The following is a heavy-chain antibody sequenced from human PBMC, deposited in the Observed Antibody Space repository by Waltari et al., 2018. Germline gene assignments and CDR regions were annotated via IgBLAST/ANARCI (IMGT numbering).Heavy chain of an antibody. CDR1: DYSISSGHY. Sequence: QVQLQESGPGLVKPSETLSLTCAVSDYSISSGHYWGWIRQPPGKGLEWIGTIYHSESTYYNPSLKSRVTISVDTSKNQFSLKLSSVTAADTAVYYCARGTRRYHFDSWGQGTLVTVSS. D-gene: IGHD2-2*02. CDR2: IYHSEST. CDR3: ARGTRRYHFDS. J-gene: IGHJ4*02. V-gene: IGHV4-38-2*01.